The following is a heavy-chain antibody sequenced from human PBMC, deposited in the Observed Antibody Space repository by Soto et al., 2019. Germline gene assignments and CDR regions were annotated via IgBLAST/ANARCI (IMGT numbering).Heavy chain of an antibody. CDR1: GYTFTSYG. CDR2: ISAYNGNT. V-gene: IGHV1-18*01. J-gene: IGHJ4*02. CDR3: ASSTFCYDSSGYYYIRSGQFDY. Sequence: QVPLVQSGAEVKKPGASVKVSCQASGYTFTSYGISWVRQAPGQGLEWMGWISAYNGNTNYAQKLQGRVTMTTDTSTSTAYMELRSLRSDDTAVYYCASSTFCYDSSGYYYIRSGQFDYWGQGTLVTVSS. D-gene: IGHD3-22*01.